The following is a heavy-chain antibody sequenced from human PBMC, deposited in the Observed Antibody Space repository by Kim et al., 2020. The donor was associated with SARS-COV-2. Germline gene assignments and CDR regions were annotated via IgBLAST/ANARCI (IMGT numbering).Heavy chain of an antibody. Sequence: ASVKVSCKASGYIFTDDFIHWVRQAPGQGLESMGWINPHSGDPYFDQKFQGRVTLTGDTSISTAYMEIRGLRSDDTALYFCARAHSTAWYSNALHVWGQG. CDR3: ARAHSTAWYSNALHV. D-gene: IGHD6-13*01. CDR2: INPHSGDP. CDR1: GYIFTDDF. V-gene: IGHV1-2*02. J-gene: IGHJ3*01.